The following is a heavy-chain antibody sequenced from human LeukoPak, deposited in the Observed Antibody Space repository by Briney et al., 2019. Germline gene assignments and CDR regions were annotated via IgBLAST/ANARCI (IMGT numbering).Heavy chain of an antibody. V-gene: IGHV3-23*01. D-gene: IGHD2-2*02. CDR1: GFTFSTYA. CDR2: ISASGGTT. Sequence: GGSLRPSCAASGFTFSTYATSWVRQAPGKGLEWVSVISASGGTTYYAASVKGQFTLSRDSAKSTLYLHMSSLRAEATAVYFCAKQGTYTAYPAFDSWGQGTLVTVSS. CDR3: AKQGTYTAYPAFDS. J-gene: IGHJ4*02.